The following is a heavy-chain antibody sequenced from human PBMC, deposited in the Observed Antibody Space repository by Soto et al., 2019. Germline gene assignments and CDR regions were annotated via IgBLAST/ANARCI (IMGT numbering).Heavy chain of an antibody. CDR2: IYHGLSI. J-gene: IGHJ4*02. CDR3: ARHGGYYFDY. CDR1: SGSFSGYY. D-gene: IGHD3-16*01. Sequence: SETLSLTCAVYSGSFSGYYWSWIRQPPGKGLEWIGEIYHGLSIVYNPSLKSRVTISGDSSKNQFSLKLSSVTAADTAVYYCARHGGYYFDYWGQGXLVTVSS. V-gene: IGHV4-34*01.